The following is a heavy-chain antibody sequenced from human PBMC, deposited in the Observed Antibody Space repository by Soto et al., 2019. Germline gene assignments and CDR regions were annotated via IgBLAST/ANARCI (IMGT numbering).Heavy chain of an antibody. CDR1: GFTFNSYG. CDR2: IWYDGNDK. D-gene: IGHD5-18*01. J-gene: IGHJ4*02. V-gene: IGHV3-33*01. CDR3: ARGNGYSYGYFDY. Sequence: GGSLRLSCAASGFTFNSYGLHWVRQAPGKGLEWVAVIWYDGNDKYYADAVKGRFTISRDNSKNTLSLQMDSLRAEDTALYYCARGNGYSYGYFDYWGQGTLVTVPS.